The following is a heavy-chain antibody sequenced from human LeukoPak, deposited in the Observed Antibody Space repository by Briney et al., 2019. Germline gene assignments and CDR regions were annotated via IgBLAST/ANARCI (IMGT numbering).Heavy chain of an antibody. CDR2: ISVSGSTI. Sequence: GGSLRLSCAVSGFTFSDYYMSWIRQAPGRVLEWISYISVSGSTIYYADSVKGRFTISRDNAKNSLYLQMNSLRDEDTAVYYCAREALGSSSLDAFDIWGQGTMVTVSS. J-gene: IGHJ3*02. D-gene: IGHD6-13*01. CDR1: GFTFSDYY. CDR3: AREALGSSSLDAFDI. V-gene: IGHV3-11*04.